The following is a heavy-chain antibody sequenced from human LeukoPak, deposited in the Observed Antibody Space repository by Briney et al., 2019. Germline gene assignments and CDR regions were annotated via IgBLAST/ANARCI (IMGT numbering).Heavy chain of an antibody. CDR2: IYTSGST. CDR3: ARDSVFGVVSNWFDP. V-gene: IGHV4-4*07. J-gene: IGHJ5*02. Sequence: PSETLSLTCTVSGGSISSYYWSWIRQPAGKGLEWIGRIYTSGSTNYNPSLKSRVTMSVDTSKNQFSLKLSSVTAADTAVYYCARDSVFGVVSNWFDPWGQGTLVTVSS. D-gene: IGHD3-3*01. CDR1: GGSISSYY.